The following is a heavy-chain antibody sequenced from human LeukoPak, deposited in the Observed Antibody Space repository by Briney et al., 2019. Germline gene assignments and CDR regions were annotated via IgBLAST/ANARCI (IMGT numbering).Heavy chain of an antibody. J-gene: IGHJ4*02. CDR1: GYTFTSYY. V-gene: IGHV1-46*01. CDR2: INPSGGST. Sequence: GASVKVSCKASGYTFTSYYMHWVRQAPGQGLEWMGIINPSGGSTSYAQKFQGRVTMTRDTSTSTVYMELSSLRSEDTAVYYCAREVRLTMVRGVSHFDYWGQGTLVTVSS. D-gene: IGHD3-10*01. CDR3: AREVRLTMVRGVSHFDY.